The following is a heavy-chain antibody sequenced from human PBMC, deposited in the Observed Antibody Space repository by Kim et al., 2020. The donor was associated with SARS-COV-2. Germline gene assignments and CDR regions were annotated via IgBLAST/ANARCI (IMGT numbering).Heavy chain of an antibody. V-gene: IGHV3-49*02. CDR3: TRVSPHQQLVVGGIDY. J-gene: IGHJ4*02. D-gene: IGHD6-13*01. Sequence: SVKGRFTISRDDSKSIAYLQMNSLKTEDTAVYYCTRVSPHQQLVVGGIDYWGQGTLVTVSS.